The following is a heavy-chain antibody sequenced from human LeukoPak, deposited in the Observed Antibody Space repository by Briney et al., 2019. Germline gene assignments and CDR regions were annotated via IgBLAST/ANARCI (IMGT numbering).Heavy chain of an antibody. D-gene: IGHD3-10*01. CDR2: IRSKAYGGTT. CDR3: TRGGRVLLWFGELYSNIDY. V-gene: IGHV3-49*03. CDR1: GFTFGDYA. Sequence: GGSLRLSCTASGFTFGDYAMSWFRQAPGKGLEWVGFIRSKAYGGTTEYAASVKGRFTISRDDSKSIAYLQMNRLKTEDTAVYYCTRGGRVLLWFGELYSNIDYWGQGTLVTVSS. J-gene: IGHJ4*02.